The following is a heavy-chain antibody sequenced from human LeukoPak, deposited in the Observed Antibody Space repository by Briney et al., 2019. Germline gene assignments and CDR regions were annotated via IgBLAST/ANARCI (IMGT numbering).Heavy chain of an antibody. J-gene: IGHJ5*02. Sequence: GASVKVSCKASGYTFTDYYMHWVRQAPGQGLEWMGWINPNSGGTNYAQQFQGRVTMTRDTSISTAYMELSNLRSDDTAVYYCARGIAAAGGRWFDPRGQGTLVTVSS. CDR3: ARGIAAAGGRWFDP. CDR2: INPNSGGT. V-gene: IGHV1-2*02. CDR1: GYTFTDYY. D-gene: IGHD6-13*01.